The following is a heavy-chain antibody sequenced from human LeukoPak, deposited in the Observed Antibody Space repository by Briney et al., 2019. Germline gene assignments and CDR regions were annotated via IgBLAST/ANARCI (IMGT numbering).Heavy chain of an antibody. Sequence: PQTLSLTCTISGGSISSGGYYWSWIRQHPGKGLEWIGYIYYSGSTYYNPSLKSRVTISVDTSKNQFSLKLSSVTAADTVVYYCASEVIVATIWGNWFDPWGQGTLVTVSS. V-gene: IGHV4-31*03. D-gene: IGHD5-12*01. CDR2: IYYSGST. CDR3: ASEVIVATIWGNWFDP. J-gene: IGHJ5*02. CDR1: GGSISSGGYY.